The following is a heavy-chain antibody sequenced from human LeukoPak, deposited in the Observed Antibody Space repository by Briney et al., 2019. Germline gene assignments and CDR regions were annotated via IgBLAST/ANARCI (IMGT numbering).Heavy chain of an antibody. CDR1: GYTFTGYY. V-gene: IGHV1-2*02. D-gene: IGHD2-15*01. CDR3: ASRHCSAGGCYPPFDY. Sequence: ASVKVSCKASGYTFTGYYMHWVRQAPGQGLEWMGWINPNSGGTNYAQKFQGRVTLTRDTSITTAYMELTRLRSDDTAVYYCASRHCSAGGCYPPFDYWGQGTLVTVSS. CDR2: INPNSGGT. J-gene: IGHJ4*02.